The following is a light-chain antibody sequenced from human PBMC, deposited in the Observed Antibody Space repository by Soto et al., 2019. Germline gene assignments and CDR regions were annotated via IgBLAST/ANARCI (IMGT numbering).Light chain of an antibody. J-gene: IGKJ3*01. CDR1: QSISSY. CDR3: QQSYSSPLN. CDR2: ASS. V-gene: IGKV1-39*01. Sequence: DIQMTQSPSSLSASVGDRVTIACRASQSISSYLNWYQQKPGKAPKLLIYASSSSQSGVPSRFSGSGSGTDFTLTISSLQPEDFATYYCQQSYSSPLNFGPGTKVHI.